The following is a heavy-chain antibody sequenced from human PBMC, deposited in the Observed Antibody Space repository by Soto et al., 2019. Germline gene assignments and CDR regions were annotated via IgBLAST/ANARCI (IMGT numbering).Heavy chain of an antibody. CDR2: ISAYNGNT. CDR1: GATFTSYG. Sequence: ASVRDSCKASGATFTSYGRSWVRHAPRQGNEWMGWISAYNGNTNNAQKLQGRVTMTTDTSTSTAYMELRSLSSDDTAVYYCARSSLGATEGADAVAIWGRWTMVTVSS. D-gene: IGHD1-26*01. J-gene: IGHJ3*02. V-gene: IGHV1-18*01. CDR3: ARSSLGATEGADAVAI.